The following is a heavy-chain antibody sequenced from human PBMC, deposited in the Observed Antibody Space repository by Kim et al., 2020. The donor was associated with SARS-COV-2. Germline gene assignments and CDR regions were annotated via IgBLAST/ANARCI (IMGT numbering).Heavy chain of an antibody. D-gene: IGHD3-10*01. Sequence: SETLSLTCTVSGGSISSGGYYWSWIRRHPGKGLEWIGYTYYSGSTYYNPSLKSRVTISVDTSKNQFSLKLSSVTAADTAVYYCARDLLGENWFDPWGQGTLVTVSS. J-gene: IGHJ5*02. CDR2: TYYSGST. CDR3: ARDLLGENWFDP. CDR1: GGSISSGGYY. V-gene: IGHV4-31*03.